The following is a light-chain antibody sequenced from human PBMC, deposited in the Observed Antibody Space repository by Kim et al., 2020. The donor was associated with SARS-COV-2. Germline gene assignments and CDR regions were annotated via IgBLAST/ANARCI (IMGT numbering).Light chain of an antibody. CDR3: QQYSRSPT. CDR1: QSISSW. V-gene: IGKV1-5*01. J-gene: IGKJ1*01. Sequence: SESLGDRVTITCRASQSISSWLAWYQHKPGKAPALLIYDASSLESGVPSRFSGSGSGTEFTLTISSLQPDDFATYYCQQYSRSPTFGQGTKVDIK. CDR2: DAS.